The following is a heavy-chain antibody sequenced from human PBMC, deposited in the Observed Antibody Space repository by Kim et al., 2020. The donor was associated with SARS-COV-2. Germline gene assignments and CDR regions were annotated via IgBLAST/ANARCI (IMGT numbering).Heavy chain of an antibody. CDR2: INAGNGNT. J-gene: IGHJ5*02. CDR1: GYTFTSYA. D-gene: IGHD3-10*01. V-gene: IGHV1-3*01. Sequence: ASVKVSCKASGYTFTSYAMHWVRQAPGQRLEWMGWINAGNGNTKYSQKFQGRVTITRDTSASTAYMELSSLRSEDTAVYYCARTPLLLWFGELSFHGSNWFDPWGQGTLVTVSS. CDR3: ARTPLLLWFGELSFHGSNWFDP.